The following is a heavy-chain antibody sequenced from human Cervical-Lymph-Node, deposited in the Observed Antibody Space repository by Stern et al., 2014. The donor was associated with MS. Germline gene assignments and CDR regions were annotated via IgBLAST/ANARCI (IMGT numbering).Heavy chain of an antibody. CDR2: IYWDDSK. J-gene: IGHJ4*02. CDR1: GFSLSTSGVG. D-gene: IGHD2-2*01. Sequence: QVTLKESGPTLVKPTQTLKLTCTFSGFSLSTSGVGVGWIRQPPGKALEWLVFIYWDDSKRYSPSLKNRLTITKDTSKNQVVLTMNNMDPVDTATFYCATHAPGVVPAALDYWGQGTLVTVS. CDR3: ATHAPGVVPAALDY. V-gene: IGHV2-5*02.